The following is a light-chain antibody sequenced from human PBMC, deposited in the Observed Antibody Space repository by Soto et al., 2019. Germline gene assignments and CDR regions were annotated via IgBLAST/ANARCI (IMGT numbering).Light chain of an antibody. CDR2: DSS. CDR3: QQYGSSPWT. CDR1: QSVGSS. Sequence: EIVLTQSPATLSLSPGERATLSCRTSQSVGSSLAWYQQKPGQPPRLLIYDSSNRATGIPGRFSGSGSGTDFTLTISSLEPADFAVYYCQQYGSSPWTFGQGTKVDIK. J-gene: IGKJ1*01. V-gene: IGKV3-11*01.